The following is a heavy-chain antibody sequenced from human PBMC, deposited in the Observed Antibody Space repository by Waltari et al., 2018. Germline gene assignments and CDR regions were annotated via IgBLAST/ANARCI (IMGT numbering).Heavy chain of an antibody. J-gene: IGHJ1*01. CDR2: IYSGGST. Sequence: EVQLVESGGGLIQPGGSLRLSCAASGFTVSSNYMSWVRQAPGKGLEWVSVIYSGGSTYYAYSVKGRFTISRDNAKNTLYLQMNSLRAEDTAVYYCARANGVYVYFQHWGQGTLVTVSS. V-gene: IGHV3-53*01. CDR1: GFTVSSNY. D-gene: IGHD4-17*01. CDR3: ARANGVYVYFQH.